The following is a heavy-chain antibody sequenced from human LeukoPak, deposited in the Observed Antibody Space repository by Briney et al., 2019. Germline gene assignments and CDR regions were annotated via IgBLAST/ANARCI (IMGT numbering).Heavy chain of an antibody. CDR3: ARDLMCIAYRGAFYY. CDR2: ISSSGSTI. CDR1: GFTFSDYY. Sequence: GGSLRLSCAASGFTFSDYYMSWIRHAPGKGLGWVSYISSSGSTIYYADSVKGRFTISRDNAKNSLYMQMNSLRAEDTAVYYCARDLMCIAYRGAFYYWGQGTLVTVSS. V-gene: IGHV3-11*01. J-gene: IGHJ4*02. D-gene: IGHD6-13*01.